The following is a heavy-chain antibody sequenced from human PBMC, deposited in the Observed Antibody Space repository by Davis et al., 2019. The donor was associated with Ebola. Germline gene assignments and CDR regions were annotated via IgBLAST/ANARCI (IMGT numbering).Heavy chain of an antibody. Sequence: PGGSLRLSCAASGFTFSTYSMSWVRQAPGKGLEWVSSISSDSDYIYYADSAKGRFTISRDNAKNSLYLQMNSLRAEDTAVYYCARGDGYNFFCHWGQGTLVTVSS. V-gene: IGHV3-21*04. CDR1: GFTFSTYS. CDR3: ARGDGYNFFCH. D-gene: IGHD5-24*01. J-gene: IGHJ1*01. CDR2: ISSDSDYI.